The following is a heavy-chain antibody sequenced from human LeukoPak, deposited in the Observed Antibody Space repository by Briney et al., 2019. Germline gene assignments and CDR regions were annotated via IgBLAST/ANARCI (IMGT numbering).Heavy chain of an antibody. D-gene: IGHD6-13*01. Sequence: GGSLRLSCAASGFTFSSYEMNWVRQAPGKGLEWVSYISSSDSTIYYADSVKGRFTISRDNAKNSLYLQMNSLRAEDTAVYYCARVRPSFIAAAGAFDYWGQGTLVTVSS. CDR1: GFTFSSYE. CDR2: ISSSDSTI. V-gene: IGHV3-48*03. J-gene: IGHJ4*02. CDR3: ARVRPSFIAAAGAFDY.